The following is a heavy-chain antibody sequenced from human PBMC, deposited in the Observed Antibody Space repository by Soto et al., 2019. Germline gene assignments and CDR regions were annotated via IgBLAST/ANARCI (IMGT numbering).Heavy chain of an antibody. D-gene: IGHD1-26*01. J-gene: IGHJ3*02. CDR2: PDSGESDT. CDR3: ESSGGAPRFYDFDI. Sequence: PGQSLKISCKGWGYSFTSYWSGLVRHLPGKGLEWPGLPDSGESDTGYTPTSPCRLPISADKCLSTAYLQWSSLKAPHPPMYYCESSGGAPRFYDFDIWGTAKMVT. V-gene: IGHV5-51*01. CDR1: GYSFTSYW.